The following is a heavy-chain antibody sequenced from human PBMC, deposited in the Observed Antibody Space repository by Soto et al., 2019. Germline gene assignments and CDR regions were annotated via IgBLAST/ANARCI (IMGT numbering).Heavy chain of an antibody. J-gene: IGHJ4*02. CDR2: VNYTGGA. Sequence: PSETLSLTCTVSGVSINNYYWTWVRQPPGKRLEWIGAVNYTGGATYNPSLRSRVTLSVXXXXXXFXLXMXXXTAADTAIYFCAKVVSGGHLDYWGQGTLVTVP. CDR1: GVSINNYY. V-gene: IGHV4-59*01. D-gene: IGHD6-25*01. CDR3: AKVVSGGHLDY.